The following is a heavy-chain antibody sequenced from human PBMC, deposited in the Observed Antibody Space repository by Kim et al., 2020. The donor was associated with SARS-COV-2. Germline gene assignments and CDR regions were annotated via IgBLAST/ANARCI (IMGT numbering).Heavy chain of an antibody. D-gene: IGHD3-10*01. Sequence: SETLSLTCAVSGGSISSSNWWSWVRQPPGKGLEWIGEIYHSGSTNYNPSLKIRVTISVDKSKNQFSLKLSSVTAADTAVYYCAREYPMVRGPLGYWGQGTLVTVSS. CDR1: GGSISSSNW. CDR2: IYHSGST. CDR3: AREYPMVRGPLGY. V-gene: IGHV4-4*02. J-gene: IGHJ4*02.